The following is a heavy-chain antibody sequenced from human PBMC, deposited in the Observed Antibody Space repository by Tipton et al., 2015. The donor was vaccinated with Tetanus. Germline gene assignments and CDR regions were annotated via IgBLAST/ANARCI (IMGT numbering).Heavy chain of an antibody. V-gene: IGHV4-59*01. CDR1: GDSIRRSY. Sequence: TLSLTCNVSGDSIRRSYWSWIRQPPGKGLEWIGHIFHSGSTNYNPSLNSRVTISVDTPKKQLSLKLTSVTAADTAVYYCARDPWLDYWGQGTLVTVSS. CDR3: ARDPWLDY. J-gene: IGHJ4*02. CDR2: IFHSGST.